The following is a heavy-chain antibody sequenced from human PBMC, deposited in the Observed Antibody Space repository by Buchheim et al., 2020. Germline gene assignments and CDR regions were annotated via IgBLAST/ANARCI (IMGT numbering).Heavy chain of an antibody. J-gene: IGHJ5*02. CDR3: ARVLSRYCSTYSCLNWFDP. Sequence: QVQLRESGPGLVKSSETLSLTCTVSGGSVSSGSFYWSWIRQPPGKGLEWIGHIYYTGSTNYNPSLKSRVTLSQDTSKNQFSLDLSSVTAADTAVYYCARVLSRYCSTYSCLNWFDPWGQGTL. CDR2: IYYTGST. V-gene: IGHV4-61*01. CDR1: GGSVSSGSFY. D-gene: IGHD2-2*01.